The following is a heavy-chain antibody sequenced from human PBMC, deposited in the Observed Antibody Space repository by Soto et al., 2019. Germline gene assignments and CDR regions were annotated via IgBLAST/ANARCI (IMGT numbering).Heavy chain of an antibody. CDR2: INHSGST. V-gene: IGHV4-34*01. Sequence: PSETLSLTCAVHGGSFSAYYWRWVRQPPGKGLEWIGAINHSGSTNYNPSLKIRVTISVDTSKNQFSRKLSSVTAADTAVYYCASVTTVTPYYYYYYGMDVWGQGTTVTVSS. D-gene: IGHD4-17*01. CDR1: GGSFSAYY. J-gene: IGHJ6*02. CDR3: ASVTTVTPYYYYYYGMDV.